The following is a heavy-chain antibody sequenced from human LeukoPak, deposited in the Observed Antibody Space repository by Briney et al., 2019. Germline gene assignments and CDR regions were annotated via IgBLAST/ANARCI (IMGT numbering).Heavy chain of an antibody. Sequence: PSETLSLTCAVYGGSFSGYYWSWIRQPPGKGLEWIGEINHSGSTNYNPSLKSRVTISVDTSKNQFSLKLSSVTAADTAVYYCARGPYCSSTSCYWGLRHIKYYYYGMDVWGQGTTATVSS. D-gene: IGHD2-2*01. V-gene: IGHV4-34*01. J-gene: IGHJ6*02. CDR2: INHSGST. CDR1: GGSFSGYY. CDR3: ARGPYCSSTSCYWGLRHIKYYYYGMDV.